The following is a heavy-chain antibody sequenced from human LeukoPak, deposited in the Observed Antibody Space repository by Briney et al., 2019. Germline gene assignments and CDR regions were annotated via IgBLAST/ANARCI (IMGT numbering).Heavy chain of an antibody. Sequence: GGSLRLSCAASGFTFSSYDMHWVRQATGKGLEWVSAIGTDGDTFYPGSVKGRFTISRDNAENSLYLQMNSLRAEDTAVYYCARDLFDYMDVWGKGTTVTVSS. CDR1: GFTFSSYD. CDR2: IGTDGDT. CDR3: ARDLFDYMDV. D-gene: IGHD2-21*01. J-gene: IGHJ6*03. V-gene: IGHV3-13*01.